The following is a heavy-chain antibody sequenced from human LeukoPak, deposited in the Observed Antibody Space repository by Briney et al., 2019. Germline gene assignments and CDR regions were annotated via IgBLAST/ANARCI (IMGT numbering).Heavy chain of an antibody. CDR3: AKAGYCSSTSCLHGLFDY. D-gene: IGHD2-2*01. Sequence: GGSLRLSCAASGFTFSSYAMSWVRQAPGKGLEWVSGISGSGGSTYYADSVKGRFTISRDNSKNTLYLQMNSLRAEDTAMYYCAKAGYCSSTSCLHGLFDYWGQGTLVTVSS. J-gene: IGHJ4*02. CDR1: GFTFSSYA. V-gene: IGHV3-23*01. CDR2: ISGSGGST.